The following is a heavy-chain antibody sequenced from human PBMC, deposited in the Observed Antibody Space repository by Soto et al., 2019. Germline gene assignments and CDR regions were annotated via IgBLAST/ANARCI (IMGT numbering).Heavy chain of an antibody. CDR2: IDPSDSYT. Sequence: GESLKISCKGSGYSFTSYWISWVRQMPGKGLEWMGRIDPSDSYTNYSPSFQGHVTISADKSISTAYLQWSSLKASDTAMYYCASLHYCSSPGCPLGYYGMDVWGQGTRVTVSS. D-gene: IGHD2-2*01. CDR3: ASLHYCSSPGCPLGYYGMDV. CDR1: GYSFTSYW. V-gene: IGHV5-10-1*01. J-gene: IGHJ6*02.